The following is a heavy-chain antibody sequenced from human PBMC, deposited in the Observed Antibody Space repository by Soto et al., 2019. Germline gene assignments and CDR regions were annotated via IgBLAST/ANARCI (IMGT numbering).Heavy chain of an antibody. CDR2: INPSGGST. D-gene: IGHD3-22*01. V-gene: IGHV1-46*01. Sequence: QVQLVQSGAEVKKPGASVKVSCKASGYTFTSYYMHWVRQAPGQGLEWMGIINPSGGSTSYAQKFQGRVTMTRDTSTSTVYMELSNLRSEDTAVYYCARVADYYDSRGVLDYWGQGTLVTVSS. CDR1: GYTFTSYY. CDR3: ARVADYYDSRGVLDY. J-gene: IGHJ4*02.